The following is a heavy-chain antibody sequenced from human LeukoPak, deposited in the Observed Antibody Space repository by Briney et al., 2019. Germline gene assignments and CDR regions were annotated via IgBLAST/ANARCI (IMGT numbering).Heavy chain of an antibody. CDR1: GFTFSSYA. V-gene: IGHV3-23*01. CDR3: AKADGDYIIRPPSY. Sequence: PGGSLRLSCAASGFTFSSYAMSWVRQAPGKGLEWVSAISGSGASTYYADSVKGRFTISRDNSKNTLYLQMNSLRAEDTAVYYCAKADGDYIIRPPSYWGQGTLVTVSS. CDR2: ISGSGAST. J-gene: IGHJ4*02. D-gene: IGHD4-17*01.